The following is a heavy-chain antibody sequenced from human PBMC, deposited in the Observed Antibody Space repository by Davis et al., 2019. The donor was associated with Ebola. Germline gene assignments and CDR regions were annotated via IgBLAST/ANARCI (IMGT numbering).Heavy chain of an antibody. V-gene: IGHV1-3*01. CDR2: INAGNGNT. D-gene: IGHD3-3*01. CDR1: GYTFTGYY. CDR3: ARSNFGRYYEFLGYYYMDV. J-gene: IGHJ6*03. Sequence: ASVKVSCKASGYTFTGYYMHWVRQAPGQRLEWMGWINAGNGNTKYSQKFQGRVTITRDTSASTAYMELSSLRSEDTAVYYCARSNFGRYYEFLGYYYMDVWGKGTTVTVSS.